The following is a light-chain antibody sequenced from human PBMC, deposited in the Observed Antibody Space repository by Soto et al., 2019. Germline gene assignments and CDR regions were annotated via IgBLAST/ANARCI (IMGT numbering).Light chain of an antibody. CDR2: EVS. CDR1: QSLLHITGETF. J-gene: IGKJ5*01. CDR3: MQSTQLPPT. V-gene: IGKV2D-29*02. Sequence: DVVMNQTPLSLSVAPGQPASISCKSSQSLLHITGETFLFWYLQKPGQSPQLLSYEVSTRVSGVPDRFSGSGSGTVFTLEISRVETDDVVIYYCMQSTQLPPTIGQGTRLEIK.